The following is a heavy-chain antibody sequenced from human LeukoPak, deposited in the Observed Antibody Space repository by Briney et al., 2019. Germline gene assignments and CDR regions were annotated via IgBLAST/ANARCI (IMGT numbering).Heavy chain of an antibody. CDR2: SSAYIANT. V-gene: IGHV1-18*01. Sequence: GAPVRPCSSPSRSPFTPSGISWVRQAPGHGLAGMGWSSAYIANTNWARELHGRVTMTTDTSTSTAYMELRSLRSDDTAVYYCARAVTYYYGSGSYYRVASHPGWFDPWGQGTRVTVSS. CDR3: ARAVTYYYGSGSYYRVASHPGWFDP. D-gene: IGHD3-10*01. J-gene: IGHJ5*02. CDR1: RSPFTPSG.